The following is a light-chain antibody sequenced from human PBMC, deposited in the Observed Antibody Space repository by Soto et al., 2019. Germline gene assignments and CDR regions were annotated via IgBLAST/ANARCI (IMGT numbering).Light chain of an antibody. CDR3: QQYNDNWT. J-gene: IGKJ1*01. CDR1: QSISSW. Sequence: DIQMTQSPSTLSASVGDRVTITCRASQSISSWLAWYQQKPGTAPKLLTYKASTLQTGVPSRFSGSGSGTEFTLTISSLQPDDFATYYCQQYNDNWTFGQGTKVDIK. V-gene: IGKV1-5*03. CDR2: KAS.